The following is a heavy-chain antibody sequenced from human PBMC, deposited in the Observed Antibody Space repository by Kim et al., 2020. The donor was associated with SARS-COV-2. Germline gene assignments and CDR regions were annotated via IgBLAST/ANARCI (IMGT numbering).Heavy chain of an antibody. CDR2: ISYDGSNK. CDR1: GFTFSSYG. V-gene: IGHV3-30*18. J-gene: IGHJ6*02. CDR3: AKDPEPRYCSSTSCYSDPYYYYYYGMDV. Sequence: GGSLRLSCAASGFTFSSYGMHWVRQAPGKGLEWVAVISYDGSNKYYVDSVKGRFTISRDNSKNTLYLQMNSLRAEDTAVYYCAKDPEPRYCSSTSCYSDPYYYYYYGMDVWGQGTTVTVSS. D-gene: IGHD2-2*02.